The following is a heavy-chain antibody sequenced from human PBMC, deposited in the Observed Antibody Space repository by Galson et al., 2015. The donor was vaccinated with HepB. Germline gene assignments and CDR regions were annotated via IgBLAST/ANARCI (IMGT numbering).Heavy chain of an antibody. D-gene: IGHD1-26*01. CDR2: ISHDGSTE. V-gene: IGHV3-30-3*01. CDR3: AILRVAVWADYYDVDV. CDR1: GFTFSGYA. J-gene: IGHJ6*02. Sequence: SLRLSCAASGFTFSGYAMHWVRQAPGKGLEWVAVISHDGSTEYHADSVKGRFTISRDNSKNTLYLQMNSLRQEDTAVYYCAILRVAVWADYYDVDVWGQGTTVIVSS.